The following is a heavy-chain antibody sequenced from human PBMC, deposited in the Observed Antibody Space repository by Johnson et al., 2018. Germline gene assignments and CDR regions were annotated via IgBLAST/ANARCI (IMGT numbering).Heavy chain of an antibody. CDR3: ARGCCGGGLREAMDV. CDR1: GFTFSSYA. V-gene: IGHV3-30-3*01. J-gene: IGHJ6*01. CDR2: ISYDGSNK. Sequence: VQLVESGGGVVQPGRSLRLSCAASGFTFSSYAMHWVRQAPGKGLEWVAVISYDGSNKYYADSVKGRFTISRDNSKNTLYLQMNSLTAGGTAVYYGARGCCGGGLREAMDVWGKGTTVTVSS. D-gene: IGHD3-16*01.